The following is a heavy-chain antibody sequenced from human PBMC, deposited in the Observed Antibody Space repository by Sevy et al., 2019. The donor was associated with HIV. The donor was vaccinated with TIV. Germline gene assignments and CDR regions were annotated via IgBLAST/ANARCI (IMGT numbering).Heavy chain of an antibody. Sequence: GGSLRLSCAASGFTFSSYAMHWVRQAPGKGLEWVAVISYDGSNKYYADSVKGRFTISRDNSKNTLYLQMNSLRAEDTAGYYCARGAGSHYDILTGPFDYWGQGTLVTVSS. D-gene: IGHD3-9*01. CDR2: ISYDGSNK. V-gene: IGHV3-30-3*01. J-gene: IGHJ4*02. CDR3: ARGAGSHYDILTGPFDY. CDR1: GFTFSSYA.